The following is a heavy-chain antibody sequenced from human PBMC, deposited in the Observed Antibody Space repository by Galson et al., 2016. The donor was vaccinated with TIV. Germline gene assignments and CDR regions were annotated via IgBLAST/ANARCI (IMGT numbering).Heavy chain of an antibody. J-gene: IGHJ3*01. V-gene: IGHV3-23*01. CDR1: GFKFENFA. D-gene: IGHD2-8*02. CDR2: ITGSGGST. Sequence: SLRLPCAASGFKFENFAMDWARQFPGTGLEWVSGITGSGGSTEYGVGVKGRFIVSRDNSKNTLDFHLNSLRADATAVYYCVKEPFSTVLYGFDDWGQGTMVTVSS. CDR3: VKEPFSTVLYGFDD.